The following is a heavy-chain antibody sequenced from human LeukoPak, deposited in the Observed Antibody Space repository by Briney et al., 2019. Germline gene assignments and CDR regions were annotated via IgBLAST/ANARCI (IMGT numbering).Heavy chain of an antibody. CDR2: INHTGST. D-gene: IGHD1-26*01. V-gene: IGHV4-34*01. CDR1: GGSFSGYY. J-gene: IGHJ2*01. CDR3: ARIGTYWYFDL. Sequence: ASETLSLTCAIYGGSFSGYYWTWIRQPPGKGLEWIGEINHTGSTNYNPSLKSRVTISVDTSKNQFSLRLSSVTAADTAVYYCARIGTYWYFDLWGRGTLVTVSS.